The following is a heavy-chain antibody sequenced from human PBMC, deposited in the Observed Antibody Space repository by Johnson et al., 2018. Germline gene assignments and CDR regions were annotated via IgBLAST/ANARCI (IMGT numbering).Heavy chain of an antibody. CDR2: ISGSGGST. V-gene: IGHV3-23*04. Sequence: EVQLVESGGGLVQPGGSXRLSCAASGFTFSRYAMSWVRQAPGKGLEWVSAISGSGGSTYYADSGKGRFTISRDNSKNTLYLQMNSLRAEDTAVYYCAKDIPLMTIFGVTEYGMDVWGQGTTVTVSS. CDR3: AKDIPLMTIFGVTEYGMDV. J-gene: IGHJ6*02. D-gene: IGHD3-3*01. CDR1: GFTFSRYA.